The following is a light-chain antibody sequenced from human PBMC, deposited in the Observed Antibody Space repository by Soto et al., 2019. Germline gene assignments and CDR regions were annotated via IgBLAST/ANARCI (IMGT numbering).Light chain of an antibody. CDR2: GAS. Sequence: EIVLTQSPGTLSLSPVERATLSCRASQSVSSSYLAWYQQKPGQAPRLLIYGASSRATGIPDRFSGSGSVTDFTLTISRLEPEDFAVYYCQQYGSSPQTFGQGTKVDIK. CDR3: QQYGSSPQT. J-gene: IGKJ1*01. CDR1: QSVSSSY. V-gene: IGKV3-20*01.